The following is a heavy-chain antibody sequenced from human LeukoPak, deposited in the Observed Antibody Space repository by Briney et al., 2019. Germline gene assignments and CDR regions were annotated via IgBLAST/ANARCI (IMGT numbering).Heavy chain of an antibody. CDR2: ISGSGGST. V-gene: IGHV3-23*01. Sequence: PGGSLRLSCAASGFTFSSYAMSWVRQAPGKGLEWVPAISGSGGSTYYADSVKGRFTISRDDSKNTLYLQMNSLRAEDTAVYYCARLMVRGASLDYWGQGTLVTVSS. CDR3: ARLMVRGASLDY. D-gene: IGHD3-10*01. CDR1: GFTFSSYA. J-gene: IGHJ4*02.